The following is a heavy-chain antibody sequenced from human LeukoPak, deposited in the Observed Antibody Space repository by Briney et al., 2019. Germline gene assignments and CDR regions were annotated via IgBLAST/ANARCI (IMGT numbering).Heavy chain of an antibody. J-gene: IGHJ2*01. CDR3: ARDWEGLGEYWYFDL. CDR1: GYTFTGYY. Sequence: SVKVSCKASGYTFTGYYMHWVRQAPGQGLEWMGWINPNSGGTNYAQKFQGRVTMTRDTSISTAYMELRRLRSDDTAVYYCARDWEGLGEYWYFDLWGRGTLVTVSS. V-gene: IGHV1-2*02. CDR2: INPNSGGT. D-gene: IGHD1-26*01.